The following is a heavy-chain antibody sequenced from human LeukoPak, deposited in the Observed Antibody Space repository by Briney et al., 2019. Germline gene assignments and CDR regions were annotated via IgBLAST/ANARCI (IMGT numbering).Heavy chain of an antibody. CDR1: GFIFSSYD. CDR2: ISQDVSHK. D-gene: IGHD4-23*01. J-gene: IGHJ3*01. Sequence: GGSLRLSCAASGFIFSSYDMYWVRQAPGKGPEWVAVISQDVSHKYYADFVKGRFTISRDNSKNTLHLQMNTLTTEDTAVYYCAKRRLEDSGTYGGGFDFWGQGTMVTVSS. CDR3: AKRRLEDSGTYGGGFDF. V-gene: IGHV3-30*18.